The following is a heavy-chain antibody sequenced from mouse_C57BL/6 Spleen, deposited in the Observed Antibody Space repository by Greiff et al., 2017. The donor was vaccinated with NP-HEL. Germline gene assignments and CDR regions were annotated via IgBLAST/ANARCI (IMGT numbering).Heavy chain of an antibody. D-gene: IGHD2-3*01. CDR2: INYDGSST. CDR1: GFTFSDYY. V-gene: IGHV5-16*01. J-gene: IGHJ4*01. Sequence: EVQLQESAGGLVQPGSSMKLSCTASGFTFSDYYMAWVRQVPEKGLEWVANINYDGSSTYYLDSLKSRFIISRDNAKNILYLQMSSLKSEDTATYYCAREVYDGYYTYAMDYWGQGTSVTVSS. CDR3: AREVYDGYYTYAMDY.